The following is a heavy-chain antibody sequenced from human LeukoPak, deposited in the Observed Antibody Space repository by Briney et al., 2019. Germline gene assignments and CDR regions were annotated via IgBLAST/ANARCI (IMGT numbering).Heavy chain of an antibody. CDR3: ASGPFPDTAMARDY. J-gene: IGHJ4*02. D-gene: IGHD5-18*01. Sequence: GASVKVSCKASGGTFGSYAISWVRQGPGQGLEWMGRIIPILGIANYAQKFQGRVTITADKSTSTAYMELSSLRSEDTAVYYCASGPFPDTAMARDYWGQGTLVTVSS. CDR2: IIPILGIA. CDR1: GGTFGSYA. V-gene: IGHV1-69*04.